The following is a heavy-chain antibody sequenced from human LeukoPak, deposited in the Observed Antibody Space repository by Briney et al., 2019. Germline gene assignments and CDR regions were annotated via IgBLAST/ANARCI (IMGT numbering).Heavy chain of an antibody. CDR1: GGSISSYY. CDR2: IYTSGST. V-gene: IGHV4-4*07. D-gene: IGHD3-3*01. CDR3: ARTYYDFWSGYFHFDY. J-gene: IGHJ4*02. Sequence: SETLSLTCTVSGGSISSYYWSWIRQPAGKGLEWIGRIYTSGSTNYNPSLKSRVTMSVDTSKNQFSLKLSSVTAADTAVYYCARTYYDFWSGYFHFDYWGQGSLVTVSS.